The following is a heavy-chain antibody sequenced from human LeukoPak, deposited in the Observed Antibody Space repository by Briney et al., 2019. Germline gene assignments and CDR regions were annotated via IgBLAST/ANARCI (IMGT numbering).Heavy chain of an antibody. J-gene: IGHJ3*02. D-gene: IGHD2-21*02. CDR1: GFTFSSYW. Sequence: GGSLRLSCAASGFTFSSYWMHRVRHSPEKGLVWVSRIDNNGRDTIYADSVKGRFTISRDNTRNTLHLQLGSLRVEDTAIYYCARGGGDHAFDIWGQGTMVTVSS. V-gene: IGHV3-74*01. CDR2: IDNNGRDT. CDR3: ARGGGDHAFDI.